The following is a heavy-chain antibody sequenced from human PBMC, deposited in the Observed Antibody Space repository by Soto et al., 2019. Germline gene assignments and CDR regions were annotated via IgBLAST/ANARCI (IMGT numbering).Heavy chain of an antibody. CDR2: IYYSGST. V-gene: IGHV4-39*01. J-gene: IGHJ5*02. D-gene: IGHD3-10*01. CDR3: ARKYYGSGSSNSWFDP. CDR1: GDSISSTTYY. Sequence: SETLSLTCTVSGDSISSTTYYWGWIRQPPGKGLEWIGRIYYSGSTYYNPSLKSRVTISVDTSKNQFSLKLSSVTAADTAVYYCARKYYGSGSSNSWFDPWGQGTLVTVSS.